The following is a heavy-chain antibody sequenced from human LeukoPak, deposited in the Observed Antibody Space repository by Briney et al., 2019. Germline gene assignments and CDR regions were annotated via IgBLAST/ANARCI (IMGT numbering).Heavy chain of an antibody. CDR3: AKWRRGHYYGSGNELDY. CDR1: GFTFTTSG. J-gene: IGHJ4*02. Sequence: PGRSLRLSCAASGFTFTTSGMHWGRQAPGKGLEWMALISSDGNSKDYADSVKGRFTISRDNSKNTVSLQMNSLRAEDTAIYYCAKWRRGHYYGSGNELDYWGQGTLVTVSS. V-gene: IGHV3-30*18. CDR2: ISSDGNSK. D-gene: IGHD3-10*01.